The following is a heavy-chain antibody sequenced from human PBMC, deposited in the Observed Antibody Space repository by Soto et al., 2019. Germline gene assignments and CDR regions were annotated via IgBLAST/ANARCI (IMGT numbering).Heavy chain of an antibody. J-gene: IGHJ4*02. CDR3: ARDLNRSGSYYNSIVY. CDR1: GGTFSSYA. CDR2: IIPIFGTA. V-gene: IGHV1-69*13. D-gene: IGHD3-10*01. Sequence: SVKGSCKASGGTFSSYAIGWVRQAPGQGLEWMGGIIPIFGTANYAQKFQGRVTITADESTSTAYMELSSLRSEDTAVYYCARDLNRSGSYYNSIVYSGQAIFVTVYS.